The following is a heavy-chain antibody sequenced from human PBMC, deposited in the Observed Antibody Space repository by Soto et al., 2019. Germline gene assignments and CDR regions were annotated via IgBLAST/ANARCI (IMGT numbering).Heavy chain of an antibody. CDR2: IWYDGSNK. J-gene: IGHJ4*02. D-gene: IGHD6-6*01. CDR3: ARDLYSSSRGALDY. Sequence: ESGGGVVQPGRSLRLSCAASGFTFSSYGMHWVRQAPGKGLEWVAVIWYDGSNKYYADSVKGRFTISRDNSKNTLYLQMNSLRAEDTAVYHCARDLYSSSRGALDYWGQGTLVTVSS. V-gene: IGHV3-33*01. CDR1: GFTFSSYG.